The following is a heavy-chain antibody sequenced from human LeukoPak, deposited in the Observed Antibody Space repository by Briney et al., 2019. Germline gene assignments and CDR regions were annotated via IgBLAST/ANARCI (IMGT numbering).Heavy chain of an antibody. CDR3: ARDLGIVGAPFDY. CDR2: ISSSSSYI. CDR1: GFMFSSNW. V-gene: IGHV3-21*01. D-gene: IGHD1-26*01. Sequence: GGSLRLSCAASGFMFSSNWMSWVRLAPGKGLEWVSSISSSSSYIYYADSVKGRFTISRDNAKNSLYLQMNSLRAEDTAVYYCARDLGIVGAPFDYWGQGTLVTVSS. J-gene: IGHJ4*02.